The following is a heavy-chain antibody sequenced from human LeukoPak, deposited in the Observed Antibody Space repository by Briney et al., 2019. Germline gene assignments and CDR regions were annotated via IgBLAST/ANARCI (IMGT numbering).Heavy chain of an antibody. CDR2: ISSSSYI. J-gene: IGHJ4*02. V-gene: IGHV3-21*01. CDR3: ARRSSGSYGFDY. Sequence: PGGSLRLSCAASGFTFSSYSMNWVRQAPGKGLEWVSSISSSSYIYYADSVKGRFTISRDNAKNSLYLQMNSLRAEDTAVYYCARRSSGSYGFDYWGQGTLVTVSS. CDR1: GFTFSSYS. D-gene: IGHD3-10*01.